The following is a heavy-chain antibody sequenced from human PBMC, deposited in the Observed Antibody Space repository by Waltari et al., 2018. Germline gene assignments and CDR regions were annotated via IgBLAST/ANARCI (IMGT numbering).Heavy chain of an antibody. Sequence: QVQLVQSGAEVKKPGSSVKVSCKASGGTFSSYAINWVRQAPGQGLEWMGGIIPIFGTANYAQKFQGRVTITTDESTSTAYMELSSLRSEDTAVYYCARVAAAAVTEDAFDIWDQGTMVTVSS. V-gene: IGHV1-69*05. J-gene: IGHJ3*02. CDR1: GGTFSSYA. CDR2: IIPIFGTA. CDR3: ARVAAAAVTEDAFDI. D-gene: IGHD6-13*01.